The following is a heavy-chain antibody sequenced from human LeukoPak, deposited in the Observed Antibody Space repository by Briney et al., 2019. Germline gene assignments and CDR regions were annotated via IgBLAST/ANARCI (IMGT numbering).Heavy chain of an antibody. J-gene: IGHJ4*02. CDR1: GFTFSSYG. CDR2: ISYDGSNK. V-gene: IGHV3-30*18. D-gene: IGHD2-2*01. Sequence: GGSLRLSCAASGFTFSSYGMHWVRQAPGKGLEWVAVISYDGSNKYYADSVKGRFTISRDNSKNTLYLQMNSQRAEDTAVYYCAKDLDACSSTSCYFGNIDYWGQGTLVTVSS. CDR3: AKDLDACSSTSCYFGNIDY.